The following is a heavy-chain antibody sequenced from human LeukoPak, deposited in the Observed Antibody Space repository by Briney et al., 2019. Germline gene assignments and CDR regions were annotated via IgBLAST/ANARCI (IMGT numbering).Heavy chain of an antibody. V-gene: IGHV4-59*01. J-gene: IGHJ4*02. CDR1: GGSISSYY. Sequence: SETLSLTCTVSGGSISSYYWSWIRQPPGKGLEWIGYIYYSGSTNYNPSLKSRVTISVDTSKNQFSLKLSSVTAADTAVYYCARSPYYVVGYYFDYWGQGTLVTVSS. CDR3: ARSPYYVVGYYFDY. CDR2: IYYSGST. D-gene: IGHD2-21*01.